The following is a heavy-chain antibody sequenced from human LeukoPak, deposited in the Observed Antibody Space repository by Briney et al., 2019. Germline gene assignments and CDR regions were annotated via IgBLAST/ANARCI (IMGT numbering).Heavy chain of an antibody. CDR2: IYLSGST. CDR3: ARGGDYDLPDAFDI. V-gene: IGHV4-30-2*01. Sequence: SETLSLTCAVSGGSISSGGYSWSWIRQPPGKGLEWIGYIYLSGSTYYNPSLKSRVTISVDRSKNQFSLKLSSVTAADTAVYYCARGGDYDLPDAFDIWGQGTMVTVSS. D-gene: IGHD4-17*01. J-gene: IGHJ3*02. CDR1: GGSISSGGYS.